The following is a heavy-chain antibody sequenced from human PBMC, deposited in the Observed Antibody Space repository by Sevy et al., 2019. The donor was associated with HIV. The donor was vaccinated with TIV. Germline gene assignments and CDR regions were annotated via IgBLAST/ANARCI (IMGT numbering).Heavy chain of an antibody. D-gene: IGHD3-10*01. CDR3: ARVRGTISPYYYFGMDV. CDR2: IRSNTFGATS. Sequence: GGSLRLSCTASGFTFGDYAMNWLRQAPGKGLEWVGFIRSNTFGATSEYAASVKGRFTIYSDDSKSIAYLQMNSLKTEDTAVYFCARVRGTISPYYYFGMDVWGQGTTVTVSS. V-gene: IGHV3-49*03. CDR1: GFTFGDYA. J-gene: IGHJ6*02.